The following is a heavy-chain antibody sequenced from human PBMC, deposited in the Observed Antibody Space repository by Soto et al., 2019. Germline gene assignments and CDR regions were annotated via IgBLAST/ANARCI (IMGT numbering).Heavy chain of an antibody. Sequence: ASVKVSCKASGGTFSSYAISWVRQAPGQGLEWMGGIIPIYGTANYAQKFQGRVTITADESTSTAYMELSSLRSEDTAVYYCARGPGGPDGPGDYWGQGTLVTVSS. CDR2: IIPIYGTA. V-gene: IGHV1-69*13. J-gene: IGHJ4*02. CDR1: GGTFSSYA. CDR3: ARGPGGPDGPGDY. D-gene: IGHD2-15*01.